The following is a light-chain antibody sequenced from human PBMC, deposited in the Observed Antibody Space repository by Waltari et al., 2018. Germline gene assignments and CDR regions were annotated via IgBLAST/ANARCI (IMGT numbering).Light chain of an antibody. CDR2: DDS. CDR1: SSHIGSPYN. J-gene: IGLJ2*01. Sequence: QSVLPQPPSVSGAPGQRVTISCTGSSSHIGSPYNVHWYQQVPGRAPKLLIYDDSHRPSGVPDRFSGSKSGTSASLAITGLQAEDEAEYFCQSYDSGLNGLFFGGGTKVTVL. V-gene: IGLV1-40*01. CDR3: QSYDSGLNGLF.